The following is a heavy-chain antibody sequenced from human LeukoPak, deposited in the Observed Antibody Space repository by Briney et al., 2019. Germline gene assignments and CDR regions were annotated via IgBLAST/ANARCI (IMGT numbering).Heavy chain of an antibody. D-gene: IGHD4-17*01. Sequence: SQTLSLTCTVSGGSISSGSYYWSWIRQPPGKGLEWIGYIYYSGSTYYKPSLKSRISMSVDMSKTQFSLKLSSVIAADTAVYFCAREFLRVNAFDIWGQGTMVTVSS. V-gene: IGHV4-30-4*08. CDR1: GGSISSGSYY. J-gene: IGHJ3*02. CDR2: IYYSGST. CDR3: AREFLRVNAFDI.